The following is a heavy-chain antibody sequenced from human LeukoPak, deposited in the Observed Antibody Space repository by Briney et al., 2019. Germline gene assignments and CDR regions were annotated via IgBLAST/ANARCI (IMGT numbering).Heavy chain of an antibody. D-gene: IGHD3-22*01. CDR3: VRLRRNSDSSGYYYYYGY. V-gene: IGHV3-21*01. CDR1: EFTFSSYS. J-gene: IGHJ4*02. CDR2: INRGATYI. Sequence: KPGGSLRLSCTVSEFTFSSYSMNWVRQAPGKGLEWVASINRGATYIYYADSMKGRFTISRDDAKSSLYLQMNSLRAEDTAVYYCVRLRRNSDSSGYYYYYGYWGQGILVTVSS.